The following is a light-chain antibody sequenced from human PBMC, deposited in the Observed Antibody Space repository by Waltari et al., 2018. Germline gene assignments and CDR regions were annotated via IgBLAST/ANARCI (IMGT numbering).Light chain of an antibody. Sequence: SYVVTPPPSVSVAPGETATITCGGDNIGTYSVPWYQQKAGQAPLLVIFYDRDRPSGSPDRFSGSNSGNTATLTISRVEAGDEARYYCHVWHPHVDPGVFGTGTEVTVL. CDR2: YDR. V-gene: IGLV3-21*04. J-gene: IGLJ1*01. CDR3: HVWHPHVDPGV. CDR1: NIGTYS.